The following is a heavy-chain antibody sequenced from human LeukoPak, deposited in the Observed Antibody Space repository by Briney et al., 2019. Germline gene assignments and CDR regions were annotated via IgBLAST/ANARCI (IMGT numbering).Heavy chain of an antibody. J-gene: IGHJ5*02. V-gene: IGHV1-69*04. CDR3: AKDHYCSSTSCYKWFDP. D-gene: IGHD2-2*02. CDR1: GGTFSSYT. CDR2: IIPILGIA. Sequence: SVKVSCKASGGTFSSYTISWVRQAPGQGLEWMGRIIPILGIANYAQKFQGRVTITADKSTSTAYMELSSLRSEDTAVYYCAKDHYCSSTSCYKWFDPWGQGTLVTVSS.